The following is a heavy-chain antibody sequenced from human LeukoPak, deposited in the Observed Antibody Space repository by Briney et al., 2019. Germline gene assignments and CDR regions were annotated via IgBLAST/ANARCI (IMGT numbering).Heavy chain of an antibody. CDR2: IYPGDSDT. Sequence: GESLKISCKGSGYSFSNYWIGWVRQMPGKGLEWMGIIYPGDSDTRYSPSFQGQVTISADKSISTAYLQWSSLKASDTAMYYCARCRDGHWNWFDPWGQGTLVTVSS. V-gene: IGHV5-51*01. D-gene: IGHD5-24*01. J-gene: IGHJ5*02. CDR3: ARCRDGHWNWFDP. CDR1: GYSFSNYW.